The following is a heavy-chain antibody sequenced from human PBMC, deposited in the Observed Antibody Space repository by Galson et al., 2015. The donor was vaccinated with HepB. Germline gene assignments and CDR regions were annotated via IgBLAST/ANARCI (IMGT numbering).Heavy chain of an antibody. CDR2: ISGSGGSI. Sequence: SLRLSCAASGFTFSNYGMSWVRQAPGKGLEWVSVISGSGGSIYYADSVKGRSTISRDNSKNTLYLQMNSLRAEDTAVYYCAKLFTMAATGTIDYWGQGTLVTVSS. J-gene: IGHJ4*02. CDR1: GFTFSNYG. D-gene: IGHD6-13*01. V-gene: IGHV3-23*01. CDR3: AKLFTMAATGTIDY.